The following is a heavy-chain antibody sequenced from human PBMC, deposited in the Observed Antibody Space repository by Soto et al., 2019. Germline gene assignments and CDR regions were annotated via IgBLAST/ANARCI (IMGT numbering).Heavy chain of an antibody. V-gene: IGHV3-15*07. D-gene: IGHD3-22*01. J-gene: IGHJ4*02. CDR2: IKSKTDGGTT. CDR1: GFTFSNAW. CDR3: TTAYNYDSSGYYLPTLDY. Sequence: EVQLVESGGGLVKPGGSLRLSCAASGFTFSNAWMNWVRQAPGKGLEWVGRIKSKTDGGTTDYAAPVKGRFTISRDDSKNTLYLQMNSLKTEDTAVYYCTTAYNYDSSGYYLPTLDYWGQGTLVTVSS.